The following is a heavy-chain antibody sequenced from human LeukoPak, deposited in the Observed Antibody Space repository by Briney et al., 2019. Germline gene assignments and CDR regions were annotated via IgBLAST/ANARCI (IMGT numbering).Heavy chain of an antibody. Sequence: AGGSLRLSCAAAGFTFNNYAMSWVRQAPGKGLKWVSGISSGGSTYYAGSVKGRFSISRDNSKNTLYLQMNSLRAEDTAVYYCARDLGGSQDYWGQGILVTVSS. CDR3: ARDLGGSQDY. J-gene: IGHJ4*02. CDR2: ISSGGST. V-gene: IGHV3-23*01. D-gene: IGHD4-23*01. CDR1: GFTFNNYA.